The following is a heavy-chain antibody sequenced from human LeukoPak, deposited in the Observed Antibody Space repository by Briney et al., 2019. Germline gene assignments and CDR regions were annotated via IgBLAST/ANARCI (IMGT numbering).Heavy chain of an antibody. V-gene: IGHV4-4*02. CDR3: ARVGLHAGYYYYYGMDV. J-gene: IGHJ6*02. CDR2: IYHSGST. CDR1: GGSISSSNW. D-gene: IGHD3-16*01. Sequence: SGTLSLTCAVSGGSISSSNWWSWARQPPGKGLEWIGEIYHSGSTNYNPSLKSRVTISVDKSKNQFSLKLSSVTAADTAVYYCARVGLHAGYYYYYGMDVWGQGTTVTVSS.